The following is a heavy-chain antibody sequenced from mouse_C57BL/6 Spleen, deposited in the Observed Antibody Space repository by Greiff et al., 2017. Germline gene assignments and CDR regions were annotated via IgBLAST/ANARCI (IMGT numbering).Heavy chain of an antibody. J-gene: IGHJ3*01. CDR2: ISDGGSYT. CDR1: GFTFSSYA. V-gene: IGHV5-4*01. D-gene: IGHD2-3*01. Sequence: DVKLVESGGGLVKPGGSLKLSCAASGFTFSSYAMSWVRQTPEKRLEWVATISDGGSYTYYPDNVKGRFTISRDKDKNNLYLQMSHLKSEDTAMYYCSRDGYYTSFAYWGQGTLVTVSA. CDR3: SRDGYYTSFAY.